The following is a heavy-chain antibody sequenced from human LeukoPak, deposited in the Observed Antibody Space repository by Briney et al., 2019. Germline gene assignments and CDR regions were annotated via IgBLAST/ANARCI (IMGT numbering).Heavy chain of an antibody. J-gene: IGHJ4*02. CDR1: GFTFSSFP. V-gene: IGHV3-48*03. Sequence: GGSLRLSCAASGFTFSSFPMNWVRQAPGKVPEWVSYISGSGTTTFYPDSVKGRFTISRDNAKNSLYLEMNSLRAEDTAVYYCAKGTYSSSPRDYWGQGTLVTVSS. CDR2: ISGSGTTT. CDR3: AKGTYSSSPRDY. D-gene: IGHD6-6*01.